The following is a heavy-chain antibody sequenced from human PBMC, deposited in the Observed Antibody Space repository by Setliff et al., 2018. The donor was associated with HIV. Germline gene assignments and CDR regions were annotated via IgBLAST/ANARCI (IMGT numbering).Heavy chain of an antibody. CDR2: VYSSGST. CDR1: GAGLISYS. V-gene: IGHV4-4*07. Sequence: PSETLSLTCTVSGAGLISYSWSWIRQPAGKGLEWIGRVYSSGSTNYNPSLRNRLTMSVDTSKKQFSLKLSSVTAADTAVYYCARGSVIVADALDIWGQGTMVTVSS. CDR3: ARGSVIVADALDI. J-gene: IGHJ3*02. D-gene: IGHD1-26*01.